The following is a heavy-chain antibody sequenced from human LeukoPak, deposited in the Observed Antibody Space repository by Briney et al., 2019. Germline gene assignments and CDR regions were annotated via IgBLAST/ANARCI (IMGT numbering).Heavy chain of an antibody. D-gene: IGHD3-10*01. CDR2: IYHSGST. CDR3: ASSFGYYYYMDV. Sequence: SQTLSLTCTVSGGSISNNHYYWTWIRQPPGKGLEWIGYIYHSGSTYYNPSLKSRVTISVDTSKNQFSLKLSSVTAADTAVYYCASSFGYYYYMDVWGKGTTVTVSS. J-gene: IGHJ6*03. CDR1: GGSISNNHYY. V-gene: IGHV4-30-2*01.